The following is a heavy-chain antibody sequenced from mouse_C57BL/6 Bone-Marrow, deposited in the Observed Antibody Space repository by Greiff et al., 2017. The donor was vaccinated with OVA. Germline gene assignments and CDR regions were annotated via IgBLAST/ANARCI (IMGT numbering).Heavy chain of an antibody. D-gene: IGHD4-1*01. V-gene: IGHV5-6*01. Sequence: DVQLMASGGDLVKPGGSLKLSCAASGFTFSSYGMSWVRQTPDKRLEWVATISSGGSYTYYPDSVKGRFTISRDNAKNTLYLQMSSLKSEDTAMYYCARGGLTGTNWYFDVWGTGTTVTVSS. CDR2: ISSGGSYT. J-gene: IGHJ1*03. CDR1: GFTFSSYG. CDR3: ARGGLTGTNWYFDV.